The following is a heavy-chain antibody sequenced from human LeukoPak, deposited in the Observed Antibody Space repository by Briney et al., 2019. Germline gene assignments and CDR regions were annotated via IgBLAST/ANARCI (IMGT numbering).Heavy chain of an antibody. Sequence: SETLSLTCAVYGGSFSGYYWSWNRQPPGKGLEWIGEINHSGSTNYNPSLKSRVTISVDTSKNQFSLELSSVTAADTAVYYCARDVGTTVTRPGDYYYMDVWGKGTTVTVSS. V-gene: IGHV4-34*01. CDR1: GGSFSGYY. CDR3: ARDVGTTVTRPGDYYYMDV. CDR2: INHSGST. J-gene: IGHJ6*03. D-gene: IGHD4-17*01.